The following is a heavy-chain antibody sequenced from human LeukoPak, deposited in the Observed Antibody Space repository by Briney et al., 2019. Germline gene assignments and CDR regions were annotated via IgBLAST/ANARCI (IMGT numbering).Heavy chain of an antibody. Sequence: PSETLSLTCTVSGGSISSGSYYWSWIRQPAGKGLEWIGRIYSGGSTNYNPSLKSRVTISVDTSKNQFSLKLSSVTAADTAVYYCARRRTLWFGPNFDYWGQGTLVTVSS. V-gene: IGHV4-61*02. CDR3: ARRRTLWFGPNFDY. J-gene: IGHJ4*02. CDR1: GGSISSGSYY. D-gene: IGHD3-10*01. CDR2: IYSGGST.